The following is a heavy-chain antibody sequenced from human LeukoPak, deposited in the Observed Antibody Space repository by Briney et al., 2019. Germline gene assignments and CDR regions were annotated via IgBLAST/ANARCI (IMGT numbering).Heavy chain of an antibody. CDR2: ISGSGGST. Sequence: PGGSLRLSCAASGFTFGSYAMSWVRQAPGKGLEWVSGISGSGGSTYYADSVKGRFTISRDNSKNTLYLQMNSLRAEDTAVYYCAKAXRATQTXDYWGQGTXXTVS. J-gene: IGHJ4*02. V-gene: IGHV3-23*01. CDR3: AKAXRATQTXDY. CDR1: GFTFGSYA.